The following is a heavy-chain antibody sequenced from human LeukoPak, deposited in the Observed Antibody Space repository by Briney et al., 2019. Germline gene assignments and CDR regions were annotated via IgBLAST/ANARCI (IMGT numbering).Heavy chain of an antibody. V-gene: IGHV5-51*01. CDR1: GYSFTSYW. D-gene: IGHD2-2*01. Sequence: GESLKISCKGSGYSFTSYWIGWVRQMPGKGLEWMGIIYPGDSDTRYSPSFQGQVTISADKSISTAYLQWSSLKASDTAMYYCASRYCSSTSGPGPKEPDAFDIWGQGTMVTVSS. J-gene: IGHJ3*02. CDR2: IYPGDSDT. CDR3: ASRYCSSTSGPGPKEPDAFDI.